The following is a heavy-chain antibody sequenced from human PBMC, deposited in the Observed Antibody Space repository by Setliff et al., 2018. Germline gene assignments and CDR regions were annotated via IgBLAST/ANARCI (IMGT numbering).Heavy chain of an antibody. CDR3: ARASYYYDSSGYYGAGAFDI. J-gene: IGHJ3*02. V-gene: IGHV4-34*01. D-gene: IGHD3-22*01. CDR2: ISHSGST. CDR1: GGSFSGYY. Sequence: SETLSLTCAVYGGSFSGYYWSWIRQPPGKGLEWIGEISHSGSTNYNPSLKSRVTISVDTSKNQFSLKLISVTAADTAVYYCARASYYYDSSGYYGAGAFDIWGQGTMVTVSS.